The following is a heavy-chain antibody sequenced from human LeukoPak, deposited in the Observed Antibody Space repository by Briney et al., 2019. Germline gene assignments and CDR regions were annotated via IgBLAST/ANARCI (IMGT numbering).Heavy chain of an antibody. CDR1: GFTFSSYW. J-gene: IGHJ4*02. D-gene: IGHD3-3*01. V-gene: IGHV3-7*01. Sequence: GGSLRLSCAASGFTFSSYWMSWVRQAPGKGLEWVANIKQDGSEKYYVDSVKGRFTISRDNAKNSLYLQMNSLRAEDTAVHYCARDYDFWSGGHFDYWGQGTLITVSS. CDR3: ARDYDFWSGGHFDY. CDR2: IKQDGSEK.